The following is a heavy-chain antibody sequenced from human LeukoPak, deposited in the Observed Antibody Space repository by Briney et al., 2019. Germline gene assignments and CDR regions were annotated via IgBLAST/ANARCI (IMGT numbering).Heavy chain of an antibody. Sequence: ASVKVSCKASGSTFSSYYMHWVRQAPGQGLEWMGMINPSGAYTNYAQKFQGRVTMTRDTSTSTVYMELSSLRSEDTAVYYCARGPPLRNGYFDLWGRGTLVTVSS. CDR2: INPSGAYT. V-gene: IGHV1-46*01. CDR3: ARGPPLRNGYFDL. J-gene: IGHJ2*01. CDR1: GSTFSSYY.